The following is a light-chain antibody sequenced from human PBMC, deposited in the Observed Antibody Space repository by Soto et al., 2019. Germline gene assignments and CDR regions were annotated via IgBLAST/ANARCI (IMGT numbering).Light chain of an antibody. CDR3: QQLSSYPRT. CDR1: QSISSY. V-gene: IGKV1-9*01. J-gene: IGKJ1*01. CDR2: AAS. Sequence: IQLTQSPSTLSASVGDRVTISCRASQSISSYLAWYQQKPGKAPKLLIYAASTWATGVPARFSGSGSGTDFTLTISSLQPEDFATYYCQQLSSYPRTFGQGTKVDIK.